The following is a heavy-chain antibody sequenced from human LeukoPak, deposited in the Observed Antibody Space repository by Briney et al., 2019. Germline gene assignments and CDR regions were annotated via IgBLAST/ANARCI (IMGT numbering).Heavy chain of an antibody. D-gene: IGHD4-23*01. CDR3: ARGGRVYGGNPKYYFDY. CDR2: INPNSGGT. CDR1: GYTFTDYF. Sequence: GASVKVSCKASGYTFTDYFMHWVRQAPGQGLEWMGWINPNSGGTNYAQKFQGRVTMTRDTSISTAYMELSRLRSDDTAVYYCARGGRVYGGNPKYYFDYWGQGTLVTVSS. V-gene: IGHV1-2*02. J-gene: IGHJ4*02.